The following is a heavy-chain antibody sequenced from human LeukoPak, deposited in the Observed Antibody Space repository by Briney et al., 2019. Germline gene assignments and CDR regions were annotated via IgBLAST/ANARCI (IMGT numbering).Heavy chain of an antibody. CDR1: GFTFSSYA. CDR3: ARDSQLERPVVYYYYGMDV. V-gene: IGHV3-30-3*01. J-gene: IGHJ6*02. Sequence: GGSLRLSCAASGFTFSSYAMSWVCQAPGKGLEWVAVISYDGSNKYYADSVKGRFTISRDNSKNTLYLQMNSLRAEDTAVYYCARDSQLERPVVYYYYGMDVWGQGTTVTVSS. CDR2: ISYDGSNK. D-gene: IGHD1-1*01.